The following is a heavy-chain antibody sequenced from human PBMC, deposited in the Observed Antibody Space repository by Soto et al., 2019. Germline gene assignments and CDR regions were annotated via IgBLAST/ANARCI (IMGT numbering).Heavy chain of an antibody. CDR2: IYYSGST. D-gene: IGHD3-22*01. V-gene: IGHV4-30-4*01. J-gene: IGHJ6*01. CDR3: ARDRDYDRSGYYVGPTYGLDV. CDR1: GGSISSGDYY. Sequence: SETLSLTCTVSGGSISSGDYYWSWIRQPPGKGLEWIGYIYYSGSTYYNPSLKSRVTISVDTSKNQFSLKLSSVTAADTAVYYCARDRDYDRSGYYVGPTYGLDVWGQGTTVTVSS.